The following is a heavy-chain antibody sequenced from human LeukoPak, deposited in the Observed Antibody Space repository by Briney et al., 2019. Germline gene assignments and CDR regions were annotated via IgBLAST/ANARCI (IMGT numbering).Heavy chain of an antibody. V-gene: IGHV3-9*01. D-gene: IGHD5-24*01. CDR2: ISWNSGSI. CDR1: GFTFDDYA. CDR3: AKDPIRRDGYMSLYGMDV. J-gene: IGHJ6*02. Sequence: GGSLRLSCAASGFTFDDYAMHWVRQAPGKGLEWVSGISWNSGSIGYADSVQGRFTISRDNAKNSLYLQMNRLRAEDTALYYCAKDPIRRDGYMSLYGMDVWGQGTTVTVSS.